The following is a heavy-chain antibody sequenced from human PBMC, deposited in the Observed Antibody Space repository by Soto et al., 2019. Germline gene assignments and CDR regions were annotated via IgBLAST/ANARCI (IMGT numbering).Heavy chain of an antibody. V-gene: IGHV4-34*01. Sequence: QVQLQQWGAGLLNPSETLSLTCAVYGGSFSAYYWSWIRQPPGKGLEWIGEINQNGVTVYNPSLKSRVTISVDTSKNQFSLKLSSVTAADTAVYYCARHRHGGYDFDDWGQGTLVTVSS. D-gene: IGHD5-12*01. J-gene: IGHJ4*02. CDR1: GGSFSAYY. CDR3: ARHRHGGYDFDD. CDR2: INQNGVT.